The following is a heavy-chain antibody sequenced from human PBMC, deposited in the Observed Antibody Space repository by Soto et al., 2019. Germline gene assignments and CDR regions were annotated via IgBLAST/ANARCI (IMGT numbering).Heavy chain of an antibody. Sequence: GGSLRLSCAASGFTFSSYSMNWVRQAPGKGLEWVSSISSSSSYIYYADSVKGRFTISRDNAKNSLYLQMNSLRAEDTAVYYCARDISSSGLSDYWGQGTLVTVSS. V-gene: IGHV3-21*01. D-gene: IGHD6-6*01. CDR1: GFTFSSYS. CDR3: ARDISSSGLSDY. CDR2: ISSSSSYI. J-gene: IGHJ4*02.